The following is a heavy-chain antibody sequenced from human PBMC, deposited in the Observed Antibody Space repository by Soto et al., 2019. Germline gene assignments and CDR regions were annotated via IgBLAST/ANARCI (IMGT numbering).Heavy chain of an antibody. CDR3: ARDRIVATIYDYYYYMDV. D-gene: IGHD5-12*01. CDR1: GGSISSGGYY. J-gene: IGHJ6*03. CDR2: IYYSGST. V-gene: IGHV4-31*02. Sequence: SETLSLTCTVSGGSISSGGYYWSWIRQHPGKGLEWIGYIYYSGSTYYNPSLKSRVTISVDTSKNQFSLKLSSVTAADTAVYYCARDRIVATIYDYYYYMDVWGKGTTVTVSS.